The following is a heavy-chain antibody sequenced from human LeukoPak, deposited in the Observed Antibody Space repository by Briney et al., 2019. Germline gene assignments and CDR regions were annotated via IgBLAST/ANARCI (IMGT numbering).Heavy chain of an antibody. CDR3: APILRSGSEDY. Sequence: PGGSLRLSCAASGFTFSSYAMSWVRQAPGKGLEWVSYISSSSSTIYYADSVKGRFTISRDNAKNSLYLQMNSLRAEDTAVYYCAPILRSGSEDYWGQGTLVTVSS. CDR2: ISSSSSTI. CDR1: GFTFSSYA. J-gene: IGHJ4*02. V-gene: IGHV3-48*01. D-gene: IGHD6-19*01.